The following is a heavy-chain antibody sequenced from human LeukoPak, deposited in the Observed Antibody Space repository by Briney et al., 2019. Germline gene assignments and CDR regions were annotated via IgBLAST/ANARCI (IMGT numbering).Heavy chain of an antibody. Sequence: ASVKVSCKASGYTFTSYDINWVRQATGQGLEWMGGMNPNSGDTDYARKFQGRVTMTRNTSTSTAYMELSSLRSEDTAIYYCARGRGFITMRDDYWGQGTLVTVSS. J-gene: IGHJ4*02. V-gene: IGHV1-8*01. CDR2: MNPNSGDT. CDR1: GYTFTSYD. D-gene: IGHD3-10*01. CDR3: ARGRGFITMRDDY.